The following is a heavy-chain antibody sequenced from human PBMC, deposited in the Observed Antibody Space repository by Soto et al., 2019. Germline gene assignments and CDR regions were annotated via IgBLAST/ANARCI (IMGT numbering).Heavy chain of an antibody. Sequence: SETLSLTCTVSGGSISSGGYYWSWIRQHPGKGLEWIGYIYYSGSTYYNPSLKSRVTISVDTSKNQFSLKLSSVTAADTAVYYCARYSSSSSFGYYCMDVWGQGTTVTGSS. CDR1: GGSISSGGYY. J-gene: IGHJ6*02. V-gene: IGHV4-31*03. CDR3: ARYSSSSSFGYYCMDV. CDR2: IYYSGST. D-gene: IGHD6-6*01.